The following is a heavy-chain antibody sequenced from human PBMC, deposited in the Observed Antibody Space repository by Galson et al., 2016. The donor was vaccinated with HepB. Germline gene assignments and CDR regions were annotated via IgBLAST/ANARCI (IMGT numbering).Heavy chain of an antibody. CDR2: INHSGST. Sequence: ETLSLTCAVYGGSFSDYYWSWIRQPPGKGLEWIGEINHSGSTNYNPSLKSRVTISVDTSKKRFSLKLSSVTAADTAVYYCARSLKFDPWGQGTLVTVSS. CDR3: ARSLKFDP. CDR1: GGSFSDYY. V-gene: IGHV4-34*01. J-gene: IGHJ5*02.